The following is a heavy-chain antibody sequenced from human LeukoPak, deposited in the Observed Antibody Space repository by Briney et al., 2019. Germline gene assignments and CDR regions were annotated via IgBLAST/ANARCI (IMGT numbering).Heavy chain of an antibody. CDR3: ARGAHYYGHPDAFDI. Sequence: SVKVSCKASGGTFSSYAISWVRQAPGQGLEWMGRIIPIFGTANYAQEFQGRVTITTDESTSTAYMELSSLRSEDTAVYYCARGAHYYGHPDAFDIWGQGTMVTVSS. CDR2: IIPIFGTA. CDR1: GGTFSSYA. J-gene: IGHJ3*02. D-gene: IGHD3-10*01. V-gene: IGHV1-69*05.